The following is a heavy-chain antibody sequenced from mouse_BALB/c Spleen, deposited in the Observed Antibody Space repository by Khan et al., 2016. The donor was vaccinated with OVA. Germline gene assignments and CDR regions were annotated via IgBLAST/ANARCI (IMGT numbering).Heavy chain of an antibody. CDR1: GHTFTSYT. D-gene: IGHD2-14*01. Sequence: QVQLKESGAELARPGASVKMSCKASGHTFTSYTIHWIKLRPGQGLEWIGFINPSNGYTNYNQKFKDKATLTADKSSTTVYMQLSSLTSDDSAVYNCVRDGAYHRNDGWFAYWGQGTLVTVSA. V-gene: IGHV1-4*01. CDR2: INPSNGYT. CDR3: VRDGAYHRNDGWFAY. J-gene: IGHJ3*01.